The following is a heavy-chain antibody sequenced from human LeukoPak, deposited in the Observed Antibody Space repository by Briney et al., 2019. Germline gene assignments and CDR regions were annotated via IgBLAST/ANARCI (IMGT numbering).Heavy chain of an antibody. Sequence: SETLSLTCTVSGGSISSYYWSWIRQPPGKGLEWIGYIYYSGSTNYNPSLKSRVTISVDTSKNQFSLKLSSVTAADTAVYYCARDLGWFDPWGQGTLVTVSS. V-gene: IGHV4-59*01. J-gene: IGHJ5*02. CDR2: IYYSGST. CDR3: ARDLGWFDP. CDR1: GGSISSYY.